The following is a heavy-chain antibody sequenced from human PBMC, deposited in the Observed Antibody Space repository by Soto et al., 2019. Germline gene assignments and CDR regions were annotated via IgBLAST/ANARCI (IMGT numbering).Heavy chain of an antibody. D-gene: IGHD2-15*01. CDR3: ARDLGVALATHTLDY. CDR1: GFTIRTYS. Sequence: PGGSLRLSCAASGFTIRTYSMNWVRQAPGKGLEWVSDITTSSSFRFYADSVKGRFTISRDDAKNSLYLQMNSLRAEDTGVYYCARDLGVALATHTLDYWGQGTLVTVSS. J-gene: IGHJ4*02. V-gene: IGHV3-21*01. CDR2: ITTSSSFR.